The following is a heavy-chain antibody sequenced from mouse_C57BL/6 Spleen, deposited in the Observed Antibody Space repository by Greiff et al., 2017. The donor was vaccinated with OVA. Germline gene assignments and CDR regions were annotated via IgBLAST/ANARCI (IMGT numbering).Heavy chain of an antibody. CDR1: GYTFTDYN. V-gene: IGHV1-18*01. CDR2: INPNNGGT. Sequence: EVQLQQSGPELVKPGASVKIPCKASGYTFTDYNMDWVKQSHGKSLEWIGDINPNNGGTIYNQKFKGKATLTVDKSSSTAYMELRSLTSEDTAVYYCARPYYYGSSYPFDVWGTGTTVTVSS. CDR3: ARPYYYGSSYPFDV. J-gene: IGHJ1*03. D-gene: IGHD1-1*01.